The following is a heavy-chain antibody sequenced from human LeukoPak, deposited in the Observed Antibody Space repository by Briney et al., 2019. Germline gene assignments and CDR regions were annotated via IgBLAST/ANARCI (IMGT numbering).Heavy chain of an antibody. D-gene: IGHD3-9*01. CDR2: ISSSSSIL. J-gene: IGHJ4*02. CDR1: GFTFSSYS. CDR3: ARGLRYFDWYLDY. V-gene: IGHV3-48*02. Sequence: GGPLRLSCAASGFTFSSYSMNWVRQAPGKGLEWVSYISSSSSILHYADSVKGRFTISRDNAKNSLYLQMSSLRDEDTAMYYCARGLRYFDWYLDYWGQGTLVAVSS.